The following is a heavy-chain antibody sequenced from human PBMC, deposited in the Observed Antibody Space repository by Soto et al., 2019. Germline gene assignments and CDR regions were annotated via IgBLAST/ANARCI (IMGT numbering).Heavy chain of an antibody. CDR2: IYYSGST. V-gene: IGHV4-39*01. CDR1: SSPVSSSTYT. CDR3: ARLHGYCISSSCHGHYAMDG. Sequence: SETLSLTCTVSSSPVSSSTYTWGWIRQPPGKGLEWIGRIYYSGSTYYNPSLNSRVTVSVDTSKNQFSLKVTSVTAADTAVYYCARLHGYCISSSCHGHYAMDGWGQGTTVT. J-gene: IGHJ6*02. D-gene: IGHD2-2*01.